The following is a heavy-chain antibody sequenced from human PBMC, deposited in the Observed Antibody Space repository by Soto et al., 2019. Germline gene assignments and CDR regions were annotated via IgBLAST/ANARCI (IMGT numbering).Heavy chain of an antibody. D-gene: IGHD6-19*01. V-gene: IGHV4-39*01. CDR3: AKWLAVAGTHWFDP. J-gene: IGHJ5*02. Sequence: SETLSLTCTVSGGSISSNRYYWGWIRQPPGKGLEWIGSIYYSGSAYYNPSLKSRVTMSVDTSKNQFSLKLSSVTAADTAVYYCAKWLAVAGTHWFDPWGQGTLVPVSS. CDR2: IYYSGSA. CDR1: GGSISSNRYY.